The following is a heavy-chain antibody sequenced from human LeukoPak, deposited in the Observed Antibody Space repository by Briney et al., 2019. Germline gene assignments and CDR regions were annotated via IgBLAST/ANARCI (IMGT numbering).Heavy chain of an antibody. CDR3: AREGYYYDSSGYENWFDP. CDR1: GFTFSSYW. V-gene: IGHV3-7*01. D-gene: IGHD3-22*01. Sequence: GGSLRLSCVASGFTFSSYWMSWVRQAPGKGLEWVANIKQDGSEKYYVDSVKGRFAISRDNAKNSLYLQMNSLRAEDTAVYYCAREGYYYDSSGYENWFDPWGQGTLVTVSS. CDR2: IKQDGSEK. J-gene: IGHJ5*02.